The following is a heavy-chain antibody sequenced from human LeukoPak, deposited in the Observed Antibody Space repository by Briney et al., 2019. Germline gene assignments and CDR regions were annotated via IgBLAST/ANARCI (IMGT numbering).Heavy chain of an antibody. J-gene: IGHJ4*02. V-gene: IGHV4-39*01. Sequence: SETLSLTCTVSGGSISSSSYYWGWIRQPPGKGLEWIGSIYYSGSTYYNPSLKSRVTISADTSKNQFSLKLSSVTAAHTAVYYCARRLVYFDYWGQGTLVTVSS. CDR2: IYYSGST. D-gene: IGHD2-2*01. CDR3: ARRLVYFDY. CDR1: GGSISSSSYY.